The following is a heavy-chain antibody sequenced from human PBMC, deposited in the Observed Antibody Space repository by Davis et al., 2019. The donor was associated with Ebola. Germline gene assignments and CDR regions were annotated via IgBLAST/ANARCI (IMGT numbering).Heavy chain of an antibody. CDR3: ARVGGGTRRYYYGMDV. CDR2: ISSSSSYI. J-gene: IGHJ6*02. CDR1: GFTFSDYY. Sequence: GESLKISCAASGFTFSDYYMSWIRQAPGKGLEWVSSISSSSSYIYYADSVKGRFTISRDNAKNSLYLQMNSLRAEDTAVYYCARVGGGTRRYYYGMDVWGQGTTITVSS. D-gene: IGHD1-7*01. V-gene: IGHV3-11*06.